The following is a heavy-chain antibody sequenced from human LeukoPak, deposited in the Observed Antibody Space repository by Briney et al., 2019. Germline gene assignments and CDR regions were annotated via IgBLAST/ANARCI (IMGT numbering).Heavy chain of an antibody. CDR3: AREAGIAAAGRYFDL. D-gene: IGHD6-13*01. J-gene: IGHJ2*01. CDR2: IYYSGST. Sequence: PSETLSLTCSVSGGSISSSSYYWSWIRQPPGKGLEWIGYIYYSGSTNYNPSLKSRVTISVDTSKNQFSLKLSSVTAADTAVYYFAREAGIAAAGRYFDLWGRGTLVTVSS. V-gene: IGHV4-61*01. CDR1: GGSISSSSYY.